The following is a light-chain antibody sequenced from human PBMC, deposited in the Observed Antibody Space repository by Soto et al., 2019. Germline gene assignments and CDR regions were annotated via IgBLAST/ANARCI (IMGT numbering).Light chain of an antibody. J-gene: IGKJ5*01. CDR3: QQRSYCSPIT. Sequence: EIVLTQSPCTLSLSPGERATLSCRASQSVSNNYLACYQQEHGQAPRLLIYGASNRATGIPDRFSGSGSGTDVTLTISSLEPEDFAVYYCQQRSYCSPITFGQGTRLEI. CDR2: GAS. CDR1: QSVSNNY. V-gene: IGKV3D-20*02.